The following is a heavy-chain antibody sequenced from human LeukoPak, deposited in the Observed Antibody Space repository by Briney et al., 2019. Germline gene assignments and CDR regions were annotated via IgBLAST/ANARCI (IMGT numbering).Heavy chain of an antibody. D-gene: IGHD5-24*01. CDR2: IYYSGST. V-gene: IGHV4-59*08. J-gene: IGHJ4*02. Sequence: SETLSLTCAVSGDSFSSHYWTWIRQSPGTGLEWIGYIYYSGSTNYNPSLKSRVTISVDTSKNQFSLKLSSVTAADTAVYYCARLGDGYNFDYWGQGTLVTVSS. CDR3: ARLGDGYNFDY. CDR1: GDSFSSHY.